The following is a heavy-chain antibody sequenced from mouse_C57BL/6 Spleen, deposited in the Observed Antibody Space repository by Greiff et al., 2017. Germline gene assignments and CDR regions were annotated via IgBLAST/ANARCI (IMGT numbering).Heavy chain of an antibody. Sequence: EVQVVESGGGLVKPGGSLTLSCAASGFTLSDYGMHWVRQAPEKGLEWVAYISSGSSTIYYADTVKGRFTISRDNAKNTLFLQMTSLRSEDTAMYYCARISNYGYWGQGTTLTVSS. CDR3: ARISNYGY. J-gene: IGHJ2*01. D-gene: IGHD2-5*01. V-gene: IGHV5-17*01. CDR1: GFTLSDYG. CDR2: ISSGSSTI.